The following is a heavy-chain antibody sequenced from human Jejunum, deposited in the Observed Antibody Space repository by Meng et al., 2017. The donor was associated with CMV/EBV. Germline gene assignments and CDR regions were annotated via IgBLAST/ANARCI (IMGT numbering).Heavy chain of an antibody. D-gene: IGHD6-13*01. CDR3: AKDGSRSSSWQRFDS. Sequence: FTFSNYAMHWVRQAPGKGLEWVSGFSTSGGATFYADSVQGRFTLSRDQSNSTLYLQMNSLRADDTAIYYCAKDGSRSSSWQRFDSWGQGTLVTVSS. CDR2: FSTSGGAT. CDR1: FTFSNYA. J-gene: IGHJ4*02. V-gene: IGHV3-23*01.